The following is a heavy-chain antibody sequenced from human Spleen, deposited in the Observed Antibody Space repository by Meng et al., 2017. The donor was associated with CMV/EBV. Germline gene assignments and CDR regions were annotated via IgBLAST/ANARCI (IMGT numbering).Heavy chain of an antibody. CDR3: VRVGVNAYYYGMDI. D-gene: IGHD4-23*01. V-gene: IGHV4-30-4*08. Sequence: LRLSCTVSGGSISSGDYYWSWIRQPPGKGLEWIGYISSSGNTYYIPSLKSRLTISLDTSKNQFSLKLDSVTAADTAVYYCVRVGVNAYYYGMDIWGQGTTVTVSS. CDR1: GGSISSGDYY. CDR2: ISSSGNT. J-gene: IGHJ6*02.